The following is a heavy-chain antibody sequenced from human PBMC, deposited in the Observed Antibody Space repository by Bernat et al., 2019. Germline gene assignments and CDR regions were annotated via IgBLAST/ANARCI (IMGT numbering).Heavy chain of an antibody. J-gene: IGHJ6*02. CDR2: ISWNSGSI. D-gene: IGHD6-13*01. CDR3: AKEYSSSWYNYYGMDV. CDR1: GFTFDDYA. V-gene: IGHV3-9*01. Sequence: EAQLVESGGGLVQPGRSLRLSCAASGFTFDDYAMHWVRQAPGKGLEWVSGISWNSGSIGYADSVKGRFTISRDNAKNSLYLQMNSLRAEDTALYYCAKEYSSSWYNYYGMDVWGQGTTVTVSS.